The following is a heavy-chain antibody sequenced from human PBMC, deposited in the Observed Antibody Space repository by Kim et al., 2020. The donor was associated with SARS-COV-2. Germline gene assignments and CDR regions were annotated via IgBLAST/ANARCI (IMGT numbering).Heavy chain of an antibody. J-gene: IGHJ4*02. V-gene: IGHV1-46*01. CDR3: ARAIYCTNDICGDY. D-gene: IGHD2-8*01. Sequence: ASVKVSCKASGYTFTRYYIHWVRQAPGQGLEWMGIINPSGGSTSYAQKFQGRVTMTRDTSTSTVYMEVSSLRSEDTAVYYCARAIYCTNDICGDYWGQGTLVTVST. CDR1: GYTFTRYY. CDR2: INPSGGST.